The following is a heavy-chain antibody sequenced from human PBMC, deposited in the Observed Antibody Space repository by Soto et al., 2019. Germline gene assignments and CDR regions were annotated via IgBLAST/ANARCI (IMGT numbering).Heavy chain of an antibody. CDR2: IYHSGST. J-gene: IGHJ4*02. D-gene: IGHD3-22*01. CDR3: ARAHDSSGYYYANDY. CDR1: GGSISSSNW. V-gene: IGHV4-4*02. Sequence: QVQLQESGPGLVKPSGTLSLTCAVSGGSISSSNWWSWDRQPPGKGLEWIGEIYHSGSTNYNPSLKRRVTTXXDXSXXQFSLKLSSVTAADTAVYYCARAHDSSGYYYANDYWGQGTLVTVSS.